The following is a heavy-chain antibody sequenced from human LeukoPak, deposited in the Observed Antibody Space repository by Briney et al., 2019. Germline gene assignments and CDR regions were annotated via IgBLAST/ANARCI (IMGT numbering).Heavy chain of an antibody. CDR2: ISYDGSNK. CDR3: AKDPVLSQQLVLPDY. D-gene: IGHD6-13*01. CDR1: GFTFSSYG. V-gene: IGHV3-30*18. Sequence: GRSLRLSCAASGFTFSSYGMHWVRQAPGKGLEWVAVISYDGSNKYYADSVKGRFTISRDNSKSTLYLQMNSLRAEDTAVYYCAKDPVLSQQLVLPDYWGQGTLVTVSS. J-gene: IGHJ4*02.